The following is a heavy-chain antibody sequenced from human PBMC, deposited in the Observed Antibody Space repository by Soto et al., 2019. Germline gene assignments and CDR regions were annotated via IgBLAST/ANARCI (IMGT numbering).Heavy chain of an antibody. V-gene: IGHV4-30-4*01. CDR1: GGSISSGAYY. D-gene: IGHD1-1*01. CDR2: IYYSGST. J-gene: IGHJ6*02. Sequence: PSETLSLTCTVSGGSISSGAYYWSWIRQPPGKGLEWIGYIYYSGSTYYNPSLKSRVTISVDTSKNQFSLKLSSVTAADTAVYYSAQGKTTGYYYGMDVWGQGTTVTVSS. CDR3: AQGKTTGYYYGMDV.